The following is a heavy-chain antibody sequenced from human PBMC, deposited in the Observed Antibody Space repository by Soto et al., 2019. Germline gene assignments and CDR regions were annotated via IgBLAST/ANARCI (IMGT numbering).Heavy chain of an antibody. CDR3: ARGPPAGCFDY. Sequence: PSETLSLTCAVYGGSFSGYYWSWIRQPPGKGLEWIGEINHSGSTNYNPSLKSRVTISVDTSKNQFSLKLSSVTAADTAVYYCARGPPAGCFDYWGQGTLVTVSS. D-gene: IGHD6-25*01. CDR1: GGSFSGYY. CDR2: INHSGST. V-gene: IGHV4-34*01. J-gene: IGHJ4*02.